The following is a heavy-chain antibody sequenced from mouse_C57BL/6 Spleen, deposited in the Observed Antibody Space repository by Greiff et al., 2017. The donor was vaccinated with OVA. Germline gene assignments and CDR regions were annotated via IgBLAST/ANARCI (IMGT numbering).Heavy chain of an antibody. V-gene: IGHV3-6*01. CDR2: ISYDGSN. Sequence: DVHLVESGPGLVKPSQSLSLTCSVTGYSITSGYYWNWIRQFPGNKLEWMGYISYDGSNNYNPSLKNRISITRDTSKNQFFLKLNSVTTEDTATYYCAAYYSNWFAYWGQGTLVTVSA. D-gene: IGHD2-5*01. CDR1: GYSITSGYY. J-gene: IGHJ3*01. CDR3: AAYYSNWFAY.